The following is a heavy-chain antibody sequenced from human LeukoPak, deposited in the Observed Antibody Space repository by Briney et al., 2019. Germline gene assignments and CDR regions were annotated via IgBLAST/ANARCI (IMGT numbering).Heavy chain of an antibody. Sequence: GGSLRLSCAASGFTFRDYAMTWVRQAPGKGLEWVSSISSSSSYIYYADSVKGRFTISRDNAKNSLYLQMNSLRAEDTAVYYCARDWDTYYYDSSGWFFDYWGQGTLVTVSS. CDR1: GFTFRDYA. CDR3: ARDWDTYYYDSSGWFFDY. CDR2: ISSSSSYI. V-gene: IGHV3-21*01. D-gene: IGHD3-22*01. J-gene: IGHJ4*02.